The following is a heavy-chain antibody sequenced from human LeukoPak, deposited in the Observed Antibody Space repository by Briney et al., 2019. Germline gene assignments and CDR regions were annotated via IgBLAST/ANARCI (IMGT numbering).Heavy chain of an antibody. CDR3: AKGTHYYDSSGYLDY. J-gene: IGHJ4*02. CDR2: ISGDGGST. CDR1: GFTFDDYA. Sequence: GGSLRLSCAASGFTFDDYAMHWVRQAPGKGLEWVSLISGDGGSTYYADSVKGRFTISRDNSKNSLYLQMNSLRTEDTALYYCAKGTHYYDSSGYLDYWGQGTLVTVSS. V-gene: IGHV3-43*02. D-gene: IGHD3-22*01.